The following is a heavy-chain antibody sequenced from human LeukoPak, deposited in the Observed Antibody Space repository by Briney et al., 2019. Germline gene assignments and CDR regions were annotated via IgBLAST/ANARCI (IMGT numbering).Heavy chain of an antibody. Sequence: GASEKVSCKASGGTFSSYAISWVRQAPGQGLEWMGGIIPIFGTANYAQKFQGRVTITADESTSTAYMELSSLRSEDTAVYYCAREYYDILTGYYNDYWGQGTLVAVSS. CDR2: IIPIFGTA. V-gene: IGHV1-69*13. D-gene: IGHD3-9*01. J-gene: IGHJ4*02. CDR3: AREYYDILTGYYNDY. CDR1: GGTFSSYA.